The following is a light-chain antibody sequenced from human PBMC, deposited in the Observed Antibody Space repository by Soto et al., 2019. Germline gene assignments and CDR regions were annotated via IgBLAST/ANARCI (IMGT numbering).Light chain of an antibody. J-gene: IGKJ1*01. CDR2: AAS. Sequence: DIQMTQSPSSGVSFGGGRIPITCRASQDIGGRLAWFQQKPGKAPQYLIQAASILQSGVPSRFSGSGSGTEFILTINNLQPEDFASYFCLQVYSFPRTFGLGAKVDIK. V-gene: IGKV1-12*01. CDR3: LQVYSFPRT. CDR1: QDIGGR.